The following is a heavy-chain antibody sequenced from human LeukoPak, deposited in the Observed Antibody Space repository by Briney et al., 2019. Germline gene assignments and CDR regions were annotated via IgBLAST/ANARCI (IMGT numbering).Heavy chain of an antibody. CDR3: ARVLYSSSSRLGQDYYYYGMDV. J-gene: IGHJ6*02. CDR1: GYRFTSYW. D-gene: IGHD6-6*01. V-gene: IGHV5-51*01. CDR2: IYPGDSDT. Sequence: GESLKISCKGSGYRFTSYWIGWVRQMPGKGLEWMGIIYPGDSDTRYSPSFQGQVTISADKSISTAYLQWSSLKASDTAMYYCARVLYSSSSRLGQDYYYYGMDVWGQGTTVTVSS.